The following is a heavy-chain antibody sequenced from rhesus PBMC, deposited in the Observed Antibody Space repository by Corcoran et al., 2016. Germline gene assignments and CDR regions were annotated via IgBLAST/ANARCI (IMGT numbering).Heavy chain of an antibody. J-gene: IGHJ4*01. D-gene: IGHD3-28*01. CDR3: ARGGGFYDSGYYPEDY. Sequence: EVQLVESGGGVVQPGGSLRLSCAASGFTFDDYAMHWVRQAPGKGLEWVSGISWRGGSTYYADSVKGRFTISRDNAKNSLYLQMGSLRAEDTALYYCARGGGFYDSGYYPEDYWGQGVLVTVSS. CDR2: ISWRGGST. V-gene: IGHV3-201*01. CDR1: GFTFDDYA.